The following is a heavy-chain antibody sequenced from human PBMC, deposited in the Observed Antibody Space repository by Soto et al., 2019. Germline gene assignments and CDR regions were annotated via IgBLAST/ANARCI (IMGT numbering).Heavy chain of an antibody. CDR3: AKGGVDPYGMDV. V-gene: IGHV3-23*01. CDR2: IGGGGGTT. J-gene: IGHJ6*02. D-gene: IGHD5-12*01. Sequence: EVQLLESGGGLVQPGGSLRLSCAVSGFTFRNYAMTWVRQAPGKGLEWVSAIGGGGGTTYYADSLKGRFTISRDNSKNKLYLQMNSLRAEDTAVYYCAKGGVDPYGMDVWGQGTTVTVSS. CDR1: GFTFRNYA.